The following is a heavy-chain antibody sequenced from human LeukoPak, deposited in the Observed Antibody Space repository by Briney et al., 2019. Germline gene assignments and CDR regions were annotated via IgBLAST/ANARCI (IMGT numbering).Heavy chain of an antibody. V-gene: IGHV3-48*03. D-gene: IGHD6-19*01. CDR3: ARDSGAVAFDY. J-gene: IGHJ4*02. CDR2: ISSSGSTR. CDR1: GFTFSSYE. Sequence: HGGSLRLSCGASGFTFSSYEMNWVRQAPGKGLEWVSYISSSGSTRNYADSVKGRFTISRDNAKNSLYLQMNSLRADDTGVYYCARDSGAVAFDYWGQGTVDTVSS.